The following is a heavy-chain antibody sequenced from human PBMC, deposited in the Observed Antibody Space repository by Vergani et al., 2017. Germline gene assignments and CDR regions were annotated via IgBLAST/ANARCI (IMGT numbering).Heavy chain of an antibody. CDR1: GASIVGSNFY. Sequence: QLQPQESGPGPVQPSETLSLTCTVSGASIVGSNFYWGWIRQSPGKGLEWIGNIYYSGTSYFNPSLKSRVTISVDRPKNQISMKLTSVTAADTAVYYCVRLQLERRGSDGAFDIWGPGTLVTVSS. D-gene: IGHD1-1*01. J-gene: IGHJ3*02. CDR2: IYYSGTS. CDR3: VRLQLERRGSDGAFDI. V-gene: IGHV4-39*01.